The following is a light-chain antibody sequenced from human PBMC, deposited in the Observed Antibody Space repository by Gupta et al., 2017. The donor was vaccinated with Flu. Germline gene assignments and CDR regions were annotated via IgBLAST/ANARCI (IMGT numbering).Light chain of an antibody. CDR3: QAWDSGVVV. V-gene: IGLV3-1*01. Sequence: SSVLTQPPSVSVFPGQTATITCPGNKLGDKYASWYQHKAGQPPILILYHDAKRPSGSRERFSGSNSGTTATLTVSDTQVVDEDDYYCQAWDSGVVVFGGGTKLTVL. CDR1: KLGDKY. J-gene: IGLJ2*01. CDR2: HDA.